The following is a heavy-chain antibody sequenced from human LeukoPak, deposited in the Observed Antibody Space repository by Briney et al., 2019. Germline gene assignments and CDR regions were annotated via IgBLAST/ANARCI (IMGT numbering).Heavy chain of an antibody. CDR3: ARTDGDHLIILDY. D-gene: IGHD4-17*01. Sequence: ASVKVSCKASGYTFTSYDINWVRQATGQGLEWMGWMNPNSGNTGYAQKFQGRVTITRNTSISTAYMELSSLRSEDTAVYYCARTDGDHLIILDYWGQGTLVTVSS. CDR2: MNPNSGNT. V-gene: IGHV1-8*03. CDR1: GYTFTSYD. J-gene: IGHJ4*02.